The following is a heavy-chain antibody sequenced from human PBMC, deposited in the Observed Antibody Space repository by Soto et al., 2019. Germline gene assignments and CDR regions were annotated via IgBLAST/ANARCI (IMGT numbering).Heavy chain of an antibody. CDR3: ARRRGSSASAYNWFDP. J-gene: IGHJ5*02. V-gene: IGHV2-5*02. CDR2: IYWDDDK. Sequence: QITLKESGPTLVKPTQPLTLTCTFSGFSLSTSGVGVAWIRQPPGKALEWLALIYWDDDKRYSPSLNSRLTITKDTSKDQGGLTMTNMDPVDTATYYCARRRGSSASAYNWFDPWGQGTLVTVSS. CDR1: GFSLSTSGVG. D-gene: IGHD6-6*01.